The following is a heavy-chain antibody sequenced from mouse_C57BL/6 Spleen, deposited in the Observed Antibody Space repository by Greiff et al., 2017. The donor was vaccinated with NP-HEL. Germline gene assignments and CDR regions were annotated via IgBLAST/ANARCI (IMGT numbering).Heavy chain of an antibody. D-gene: IGHD2-4*01. CDR3: ARIYYDYDGTVYYAMDY. J-gene: IGHJ4*01. Sequence: EVQLQQSVAELVRPGASVKLSCTASGFNIKNTYMHWVKQRPEQGLEWIGRIDPANGNTKYAPKFQGKATITADTSSNTAYLQLSSLTSEDTAIYYCARIYYDYDGTVYYAMDYWGQGTSVTVSS. CDR1: GFNIKNTY. CDR2: IDPANGNT. V-gene: IGHV14-3*01.